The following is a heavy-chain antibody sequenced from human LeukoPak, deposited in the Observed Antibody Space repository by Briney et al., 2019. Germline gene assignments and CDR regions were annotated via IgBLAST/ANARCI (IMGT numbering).Heavy chain of an antibody. D-gene: IGHD5-18*01. CDR3: ARKNPTALRNNWFDP. CDR1: GYSFTNYW. V-gene: IGHV5-51*01. J-gene: IGHJ5*02. Sequence: PGESLKISCKGFGYSFTNYWIAWVRQMPGKGLEWMGAINPGGSHIRYSPSFQGQVTISTDKSISTAYLQWSSLKASDTAIYYCARKNPTALRNNWFDPWGQGTLVTVSS. CDR2: INPGGSHI.